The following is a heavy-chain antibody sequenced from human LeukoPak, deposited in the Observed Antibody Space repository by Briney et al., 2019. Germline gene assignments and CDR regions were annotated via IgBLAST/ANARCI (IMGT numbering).Heavy chain of an antibody. V-gene: IGHV4-34*01. Sequence: SETLSLTCTVYGGSFSGYYWSWIRQPPGKGLEWIGEINHSGSTNYNPSLKSRVTISVDTSKNQFSLKLSSVTAADTAVYYCARGPLTDYWGQGTLVTVSS. J-gene: IGHJ4*02. CDR2: INHSGST. CDR1: GGSFSGYY. CDR3: ARGPLTDY.